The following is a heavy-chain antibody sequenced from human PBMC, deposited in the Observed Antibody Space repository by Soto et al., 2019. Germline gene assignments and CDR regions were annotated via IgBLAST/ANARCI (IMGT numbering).Heavy chain of an antibody. V-gene: IGHV3-23*01. CDR2: ISGSGGST. CDR1: GFTFSSYG. Sequence: VGSLRLSCAASGFTFSSYGMTWVRQAPGKGLEWVSAISGSGGSTYYADSVKGRFTISRDTSKNTLYLQMNSLRAEDTAVYYCGRRDSIFAYGGQGPLVPVSS. J-gene: IGHJ4*02. CDR3: GRRDSIFAY.